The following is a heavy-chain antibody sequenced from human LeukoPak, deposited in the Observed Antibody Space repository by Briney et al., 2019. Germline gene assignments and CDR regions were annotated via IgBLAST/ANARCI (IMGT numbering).Heavy chain of an antibody. V-gene: IGHV3-30*03. CDR3: ARVSIGSDSSGWYGSVYYYYYGMDV. Sequence: GRSLRLSCAASGFPFSTYDMHWVRQAPDKGLQWVAVISSDGYRTDYPDSVRGRFTISRDNSKNTLYLQMNSLRAEDTAVYYCARVSIGSDSSGWYGSVYYYYYGMDVWGQGATVTVSS. CDR1: GFPFSTYD. CDR2: ISSDGYRT. J-gene: IGHJ6*02. D-gene: IGHD6-19*01.